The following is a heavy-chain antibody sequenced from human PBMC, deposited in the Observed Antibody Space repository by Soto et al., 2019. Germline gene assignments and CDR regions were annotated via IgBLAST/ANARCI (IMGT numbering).Heavy chain of an antibody. CDR2: ISSDGRNE. Sequence: QVQLVESGGGVVQPGRSLRLSCAASGFSLGVYAMHWVRQAPGKGLEWVAVISSDGRNEYYADSVKGRFTISRDNSKNTLFLQMSSLRAEDTAVYYCARSFPKRRFDYWGQGTLVTVSS. V-gene: IGHV3-30*04. J-gene: IGHJ4*02. CDR3: ARSFPKRRFDY. CDR1: GFSLGVYA.